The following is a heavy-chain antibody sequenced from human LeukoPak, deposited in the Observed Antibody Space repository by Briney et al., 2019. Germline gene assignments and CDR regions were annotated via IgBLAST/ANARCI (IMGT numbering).Heavy chain of an antibody. D-gene: IGHD1-7*01. CDR2: IYSGGST. Sequence: GGSLRLSCAASGFTVSSNYMSWVRQAPGKGLEWVSVIYSGGSTYYADSVKGRFTISRDNSKNTLYLQMNSLRAEDTAVYYCARVGITGTTLYYFDYWGQGTLVTVSS. J-gene: IGHJ4*02. CDR1: GFTVSSNY. V-gene: IGHV3-53*01. CDR3: ARVGITGTTLYYFDY.